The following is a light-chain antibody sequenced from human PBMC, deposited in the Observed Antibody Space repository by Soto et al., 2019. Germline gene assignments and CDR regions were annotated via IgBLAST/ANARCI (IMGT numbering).Light chain of an antibody. V-gene: IGLV2-14*03. Sequence: QSVLTQPASVSGSPGQSITISCTGTSSDVGGYNYVYWYQQHPGKVPKLMIYDVTNRPSGVSNRFSGSKSGNTASLTISGLQAEDEADYYCTSYTSSRTHVFGTGTKVTVL. J-gene: IGLJ1*01. CDR2: DVT. CDR1: SSDVGGYNY. CDR3: TSYTSSRTHV.